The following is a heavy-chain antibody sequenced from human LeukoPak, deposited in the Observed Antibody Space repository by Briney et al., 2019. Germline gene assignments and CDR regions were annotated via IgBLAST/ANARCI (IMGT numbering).Heavy chain of an antibody. J-gene: IGHJ3*02. D-gene: IGHD2-21*02. Sequence: GGPLRLSCAASGFTFDDYGMSWVRQAPGKGPEWVSSISSSSSYIYYADSVKGRFTISRDNAKNSLYLQMNSLRAEDTAVYYCARMEYCGGDCYSDHDAFDIWGQGTMVTVSS. V-gene: IGHV3-21*01. CDR3: ARMEYCGGDCYSDHDAFDI. CDR1: GFTFDDYG. CDR2: ISSSSSYI.